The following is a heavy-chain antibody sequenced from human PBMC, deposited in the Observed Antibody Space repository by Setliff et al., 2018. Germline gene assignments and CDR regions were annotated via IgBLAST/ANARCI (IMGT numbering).Heavy chain of an antibody. CDR1: GYSFSNFW. CDR2: IYPGDSDT. J-gene: IGHJ5*02. V-gene: IGHV5-51*01. CDR3: ARHGLELRPYYNWFDP. Sequence: LGESLKISCKGSGYSFSNFWIGWVRQMPGKGLEWMGIIYPGDSDTRYSPSFQGQVTISADKSISTAYLQWSSLKASDTAMYYCARHGLELRPYYNWFDPWGQGTLVTVSS. D-gene: IGHD1-7*01.